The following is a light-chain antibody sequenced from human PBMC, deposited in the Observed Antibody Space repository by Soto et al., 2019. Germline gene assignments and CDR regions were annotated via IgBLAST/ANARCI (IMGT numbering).Light chain of an antibody. J-gene: IGKJ1*01. V-gene: IGKV3-15*01. Sequence: DIGMTESPLSLPVTPGEAATRSCRGSQRGSSSVPWYQQKPGPAPRLLIYDSSSRATGVPARFSGSGSGTEFSLALSSLQPQHFAVYYCHQYYNWPPTWTFGQGTQVDI. CDR2: DSS. CDR3: HQYYNWPPTWT. CDR1: QRGSSS.